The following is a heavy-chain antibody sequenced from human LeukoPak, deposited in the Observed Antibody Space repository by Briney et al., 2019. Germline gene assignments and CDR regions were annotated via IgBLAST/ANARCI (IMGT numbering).Heavy chain of an antibody. D-gene: IGHD3-3*01. Sequence: ASVKVSCKASGYTFTGYYMHWVRQAPGQGLEWMGWINPNSGGTNYAQKFQGRVTMTRDTSISTAYMELSRLRSDDTAVYYCARVAGVHYDFWSGTYDYWGQGTLVTVSS. J-gene: IGHJ4*02. CDR1: GYTFTGYY. CDR2: INPNSGGT. CDR3: ARVAGVHYDFWSGTYDY. V-gene: IGHV1-2*02.